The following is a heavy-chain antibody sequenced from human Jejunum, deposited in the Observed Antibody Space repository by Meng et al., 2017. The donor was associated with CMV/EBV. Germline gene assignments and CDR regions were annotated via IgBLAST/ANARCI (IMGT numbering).Heavy chain of an antibody. CDR2: ITEDGSYR. Sequence: CTVSGFSFGTYLMTWVRQAPGKGLEFVANITEDGSYRNYLDSVKGRFTISRDNAKASLYLEMKSLRPEDTAVYYCARDPGASSFDYWGQGTLVTVSS. V-gene: IGHV3-7*01. CDR1: GFSFGTYL. J-gene: IGHJ4*02. CDR3: ARDPGASSFDY. D-gene: IGHD6-13*01.